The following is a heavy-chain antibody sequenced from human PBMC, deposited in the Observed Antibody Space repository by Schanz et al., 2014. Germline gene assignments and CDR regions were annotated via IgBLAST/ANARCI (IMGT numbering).Heavy chain of an antibody. CDR3: AKEGSIYWDRSVDY. CDR1: EFTVSGKY. V-gene: IGHV3-23*04. CDR2: ISGSGAGT. Sequence: EVQLVESGGGFVQPGGSLRLSCAASEFTVSGKYMSWVRQAPGKGLEWVSAISGSGAGTYYADSVKGRFTFSRDNSKNTLYLQMNSLRPEDTAVYYCAKEGSIYWDRSVDYWGQGTLVTVSS. J-gene: IGHJ4*02. D-gene: IGHD1-26*01.